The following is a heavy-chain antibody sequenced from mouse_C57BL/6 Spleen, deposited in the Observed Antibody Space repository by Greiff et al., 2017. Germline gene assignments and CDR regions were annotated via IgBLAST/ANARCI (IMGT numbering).Heavy chain of an antibody. V-gene: IGHV1-59*01. CDR1: GYTFTSYW. J-gene: IGHJ1*03. CDR3: ARGGSSSWYFDV. CDR2: IDPSDSYT. Sequence: VQLQQPGAELVRPGTSVKLSCKASGYTFTSYWMHWVKQRPGQGLEWIGVIDPSDSYTNYNQKFKGKATLTVDTSSSTAYMQLSSLTSEDSAVYYCARGGSSSWYFDVWGTGTTVTVSS. D-gene: IGHD1-1*01.